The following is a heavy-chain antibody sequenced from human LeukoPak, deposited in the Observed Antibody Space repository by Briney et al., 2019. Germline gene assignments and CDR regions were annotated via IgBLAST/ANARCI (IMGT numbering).Heavy chain of an antibody. CDR1: GGSISSYS. D-gene: IGHD6-13*01. CDR3: ALDSSGWSDDSFDI. CDR2: IYGGNT. Sequence: PSETLSLTCTVSGGSISSYSWNWIRQPPGNGLEWIGRIYGGNTNYNPSLKSRVTMSIDTSKNQFSLNLNSVTAADTAVYYCALDSSGWSDDSFDIWGHGTMVTVSS. V-gene: IGHV4-4*07. J-gene: IGHJ3*02.